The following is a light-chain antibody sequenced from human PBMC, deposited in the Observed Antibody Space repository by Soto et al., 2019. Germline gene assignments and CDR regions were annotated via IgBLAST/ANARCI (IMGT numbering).Light chain of an antibody. J-gene: IGKJ3*01. V-gene: IGKV3-15*01. CDR2: GAF. CDR1: QSVSSN. Sequence: EILMTQSPVTLSVSPGERATLSCRASQSVSSNLAWYQQKPGQAPSLLIYGAFTRATGIPARFSGSGSGTEFTLIISSLQSEDSAVYYCQQYNDWPFTFGPGTKVDIK. CDR3: QQYNDWPFT.